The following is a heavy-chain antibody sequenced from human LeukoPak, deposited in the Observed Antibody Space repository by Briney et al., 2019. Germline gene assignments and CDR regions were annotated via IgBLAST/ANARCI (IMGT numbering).Heavy chain of an antibody. CDR1: GFTFTNYA. J-gene: IGHJ6*03. Sequence: GGSLRLSCAASGFTFTNYAMSWVRQAPGKGLEWVSIVGGGGDNTFYADSVKGRFIISRDNSKKTLYLQMNSLRAEDTAVYYCASVDSSGYYHMDVWGKGTTVTISS. D-gene: IGHD3-22*01. CDR2: VGGGGDNT. CDR3: ASVDSSGYYHMDV. V-gene: IGHV3-23*01.